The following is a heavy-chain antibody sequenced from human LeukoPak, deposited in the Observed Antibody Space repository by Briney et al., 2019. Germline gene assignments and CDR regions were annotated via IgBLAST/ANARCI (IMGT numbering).Heavy chain of an antibody. D-gene: IGHD6-19*01. CDR1: GFTFSSYV. CDR3: ANQDLPYSSGWYFDY. Sequence: AGGSLRLSCAASGFTFSSYVMHWARQAPGKGLEWVAVITYDGSNKYYADSVKGRFTISRDNSKNTLYLQMNSLRAEDTAVYYCANQDLPYSSGWYFDYWGQGTLVTVSS. CDR2: ITYDGSNK. V-gene: IGHV3-30*18. J-gene: IGHJ4*02.